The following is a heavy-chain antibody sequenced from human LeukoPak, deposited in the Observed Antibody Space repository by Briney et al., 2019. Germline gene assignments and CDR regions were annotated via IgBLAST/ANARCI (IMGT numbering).Heavy chain of an antibody. D-gene: IGHD1-26*01. CDR2: IRGGGDGT. Sequence: PGGSLRLSCEVSGCSFSNYVMSWVRQAPGKGLEWVSGIRGGGDGTYYADSVKGRFTISRDNSKSTLYLQMNSQRADDTAVYFCAKTLSGTYRSRFFDYWGQGILVTVSS. J-gene: IGHJ4*02. CDR1: GCSFSNYV. V-gene: IGHV3-23*01. CDR3: AKTLSGTYRSRFFDY.